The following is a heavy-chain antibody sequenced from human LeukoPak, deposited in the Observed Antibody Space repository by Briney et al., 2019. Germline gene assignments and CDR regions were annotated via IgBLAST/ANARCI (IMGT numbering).Heavy chain of an antibody. D-gene: IGHD1-26*01. CDR1: GFTFVNYA. CDR3: TKDRTWEPTPNCFNY. V-gene: IGHV3-23*01. Sequence: PGGSLRLSCAASGFTFVNYAMSWVRQAPGKGLEWVSAISDSGGSTYYADSVKGRFTISRDNSKNTVYLQMSSLRAEDTAVYYGTKDRTWEPTPNCFNYWGQGAVVTVST. J-gene: IGHJ4*02. CDR2: ISDSGGST.